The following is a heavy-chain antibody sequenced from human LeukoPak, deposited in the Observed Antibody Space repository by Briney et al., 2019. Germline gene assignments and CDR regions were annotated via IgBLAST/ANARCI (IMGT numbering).Heavy chain of an antibody. D-gene: IGHD3-9*01. CDR3: ARNDYDILTGPTLNIDY. CDR2: IDPSDSYT. V-gene: IGHV5-10-1*01. J-gene: IGHJ4*02. Sequence: GESLRISCKGSGYSFTSYWISWVRQMPGKGLEWMGRIDPSDSYTNYSPSFQGHVTISPDKSISTAYLQWSSLKASDTAMYYCARNDYDILTGPTLNIDYWGQGTLVTVSS. CDR1: GYSFTSYW.